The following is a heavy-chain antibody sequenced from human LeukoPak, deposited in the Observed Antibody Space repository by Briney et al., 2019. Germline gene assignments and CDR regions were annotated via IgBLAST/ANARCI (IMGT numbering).Heavy chain of an antibody. CDR3: ARVTVTAYSYYGMDV. CDR2: IYIGGRT. Sequence: GGSLRLSCAASGFTVSNNDMNWVRQAPGKGLEWVSGIYIGGRTISVDSVRGRFTISRDNSKNTLYLQMNSLRAEDTALYYCARVTVTAYSYYGMDVWGQGTTVTVSS. V-gene: IGHV3-66*01. CDR1: GFTVSNND. J-gene: IGHJ6*02. D-gene: IGHD4-17*01.